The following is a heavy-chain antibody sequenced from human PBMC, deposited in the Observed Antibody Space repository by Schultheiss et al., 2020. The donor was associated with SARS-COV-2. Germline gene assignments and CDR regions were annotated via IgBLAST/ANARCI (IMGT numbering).Heavy chain of an antibody. V-gene: IGHV3-23*01. J-gene: IGHJ3*02. CDR1: GFTFSSYA. Sequence: GGSLRLSCAASGFTFSSYAMSWVRQAPGKGLEWVSAISGSGGSTYYADSVKGRFTISRHNSKNTLYLQMNSLRAEDTAVYYCARDRMGSANAFDIWGQGTMVTVSS. D-gene: IGHD1-26*01. CDR3: ARDRMGSANAFDI. CDR2: ISGSGGST.